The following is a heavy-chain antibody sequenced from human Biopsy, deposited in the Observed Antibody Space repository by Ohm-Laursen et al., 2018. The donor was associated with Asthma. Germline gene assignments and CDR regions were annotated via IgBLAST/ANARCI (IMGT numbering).Heavy chain of an antibody. CDR2: IYYDGSRK. V-gene: IGHV3-33*01. Sequence: SLRLSCAASGFTFSRHALHWVRQAPGKGLEWVAGIYYDGSRKYYTESVKGRFTISRDNSKNRLYLEMASLRAEDTAVYYCAREKVIESRGFQNWFDPWGQGALVHVSS. D-gene: IGHD3-16*02. J-gene: IGHJ5*02. CDR3: AREKVIESRGFQNWFDP. CDR1: GFTFSRHA.